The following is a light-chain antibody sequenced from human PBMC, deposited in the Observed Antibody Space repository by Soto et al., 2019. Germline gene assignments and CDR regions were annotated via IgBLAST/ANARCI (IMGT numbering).Light chain of an antibody. V-gene: IGLV2-14*01. J-gene: IGLJ2*01. CDR3: SSYSATFTLVL. Sequence: QAVVTQPASVSGSPGQSITISCTGTSSDIGYYNYVSWYQQHPGKSPKLMIYEVSNRPSGVSNRFSGSKSGNTASLTISGLQAEDEADYYCSSYSATFTLVLFGGGTQLTVL. CDR1: SSDIGYYNY. CDR2: EVS.